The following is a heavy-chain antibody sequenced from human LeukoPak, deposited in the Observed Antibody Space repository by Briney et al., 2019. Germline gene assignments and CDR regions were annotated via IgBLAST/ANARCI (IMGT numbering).Heavy chain of an antibody. CDR2: ISGSGGST. V-gene: IGHV3-23*01. D-gene: IGHD4-17*01. CDR3: AKGDCGVFSGWFDP. CDR1: GFTFSSYA. J-gene: IGHJ5*02. Sequence: PGASLRLSCAASGFTFSSYAMSWVRQAPGKGLEWVSAISGSGGSTYYADSVKGRFTISRDNSKNTLYLQMNSLRAEDTAVYYCAKGDCGVFSGWFDPWGQGTLVTVSS.